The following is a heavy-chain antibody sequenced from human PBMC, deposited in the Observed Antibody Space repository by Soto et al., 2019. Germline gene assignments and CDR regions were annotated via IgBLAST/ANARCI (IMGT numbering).Heavy chain of an antibody. CDR3: ARDLDTAMPTLDY. Sequence: GASVKVSCKASGGTFSSYTISWVRQAPGQGLEWMGRIIPILGIANYAQKFQGRVTITADKSTSTAYMELSSLRSEDTAVYYCARDLDTAMPTLDYWGQGTLVTVSS. CDR1: GGTFSSYT. D-gene: IGHD5-18*01. CDR2: IIPILGIA. J-gene: IGHJ4*02. V-gene: IGHV1-69*04.